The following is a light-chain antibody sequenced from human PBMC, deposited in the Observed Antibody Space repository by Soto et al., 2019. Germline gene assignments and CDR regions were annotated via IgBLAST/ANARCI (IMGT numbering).Light chain of an antibody. J-gene: IGKJ5*01. CDR1: QSLLHSDGYNY. CDR2: LGS. V-gene: IGKV2-28*01. Sequence: IAITQTPLSLPVTHGEPASISCKSSQSLLHSDGYNYLDWYLQKPGQSPQLLISLGSNRASGVPDRFSGSGSGTDFTLKISRVEGEDVGVYCSMQALQSPITFGQGTRLE. CDR3: MQALQSPIT.